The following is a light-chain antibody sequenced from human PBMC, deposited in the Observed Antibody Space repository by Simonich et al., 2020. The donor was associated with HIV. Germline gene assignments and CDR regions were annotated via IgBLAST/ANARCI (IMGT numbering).Light chain of an antibody. CDR2: GAS. J-gene: IGKJ3*01. V-gene: IGKV3-11*01. CDR1: QSISNN. Sequence: EIVMTQFPATLSVSPGERATLSCRASQSISNNLAWYQQKPGQAPRLLTNGASTRATGITARFSGSGSGTDFTLTISSLEPEDFAVYYCQQRSSWPLSFGPGTKVDIK. CDR3: QQRSSWPLS.